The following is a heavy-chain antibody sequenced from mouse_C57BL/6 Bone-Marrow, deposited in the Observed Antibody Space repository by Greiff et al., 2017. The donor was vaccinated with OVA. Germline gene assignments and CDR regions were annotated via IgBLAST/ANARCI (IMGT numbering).Heavy chain of an antibody. CDR1: GFNIKNTY. V-gene: IGHV14-3*01. CDR2: IDPANGNT. D-gene: IGHD2-3*01. CDR3: ARGDGYLGGNAMDY. Sequence: EVQLQQSVAELVRPGASVKLSCTASGFNIKNTYMHWVKQRPEQGLEWIGRIDPANGNTKYAPKFQGKAPITADTSSNTAYLQLSSLTAEDTAIYYWARGDGYLGGNAMDYWGQGTSVTVSS. J-gene: IGHJ4*01.